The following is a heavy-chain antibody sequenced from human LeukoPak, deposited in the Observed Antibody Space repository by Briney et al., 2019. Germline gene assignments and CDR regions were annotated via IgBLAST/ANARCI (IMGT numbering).Heavy chain of an antibody. Sequence: GASVKVSCKASGYTLTGYYMHWVRQAPGQGLEWMGWVNPNSGGTNYAQKFQGRVTMTRDTSIKTAYMELSRLRSDDTAVYYCARGHDSSGYWGDYYYGMDVWGQGTTVTVSS. CDR3: ARGHDSSGYWGDYYYGMDV. CDR1: GYTLTGYY. CDR2: VNPNSGGT. J-gene: IGHJ6*02. V-gene: IGHV1-2*02. D-gene: IGHD3-22*01.